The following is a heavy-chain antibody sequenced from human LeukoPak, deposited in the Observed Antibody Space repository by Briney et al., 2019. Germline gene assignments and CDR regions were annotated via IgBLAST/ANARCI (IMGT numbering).Heavy chain of an antibody. CDR3: ASSIAAAGTYYYYGMDV. Sequence: SETLSLTCTVSGGSINSYYWSWIRQPPGKGLEWIGYIYYSGSTNYNPSLKSRVTISVDTSKNQFSLKLSSVTAADTAVYYCASSIAAAGTYYYYGMDVWGKGTTVTVSS. CDR1: GGSINSYY. CDR2: IYYSGST. J-gene: IGHJ6*04. V-gene: IGHV4-59*01. D-gene: IGHD6-13*01.